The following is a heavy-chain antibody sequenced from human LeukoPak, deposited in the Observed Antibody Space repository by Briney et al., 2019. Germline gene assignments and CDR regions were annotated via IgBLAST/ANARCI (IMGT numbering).Heavy chain of an antibody. J-gene: IGHJ4*02. D-gene: IGHD4-17*01. V-gene: IGHV4-30-2*01. CDR3: ARTHYGDYGGERYFDY. Sequence: PSQTLSLTCAVSGGPISSGGYSWSWIRQPPGKGLEWIGYIYHSGSTYYNPSLKSRVTISVDRSKNQFSLKLSSVTAADTAVYYCARTHYGDYGGERYFDYWGQGTLVTVSS. CDR2: IYHSGST. CDR1: GGPISSGGYS.